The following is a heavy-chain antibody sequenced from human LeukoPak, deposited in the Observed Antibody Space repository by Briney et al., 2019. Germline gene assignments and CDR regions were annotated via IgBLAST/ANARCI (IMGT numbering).Heavy chain of an antibody. D-gene: IGHD3-16*02. CDR3: ARHRPHYDYVWGSYRLHYFDY. J-gene: IGHJ4*02. V-gene: IGHV4-39*01. Sequence: SETLSLTCTVSGGPISSSSYFWGWIRQPPGKGLEWIGSMYYNGNAHYNPSLKSRVTISVDKSKNQFSLKLSSVTAADTAVYYCARHRPHYDYVWGSYRLHYFDYWGQGTLVTVSS. CDR2: MYYNGNA. CDR1: GGPISSSSYF.